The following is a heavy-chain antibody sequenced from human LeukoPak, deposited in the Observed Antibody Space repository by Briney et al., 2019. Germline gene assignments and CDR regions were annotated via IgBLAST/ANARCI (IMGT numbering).Heavy chain of an antibody. V-gene: IGHV3-7*05. Sequence: GGSLRLSCATSGFTFSKYWMNWVRQAPGKRLEWVANIKPDGSGKYYADSVKGRFTISRDNTKNSLFLQMNSLRAEDAAVYHCASENFGNWGQGIPVTVSS. CDR1: GFTFSKYW. CDR2: IKPDGSGK. J-gene: IGHJ1*01. D-gene: IGHD1-7*01. CDR3: ASENFGN.